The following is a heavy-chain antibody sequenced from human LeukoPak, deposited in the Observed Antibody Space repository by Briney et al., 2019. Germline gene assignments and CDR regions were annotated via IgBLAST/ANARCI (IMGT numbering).Heavy chain of an antibody. V-gene: IGHV3-21*01. Sequence: SGGSLRLSCAASGITFSSYSMDWVRQAPGKGLEWVSSISSSSNYIYYADSVKGRFTISRDNAKNSLYLQMNSLRAEDTAVYYCSGYYGMDVWGKGTTVTVSS. CDR1: GITFSSYS. CDR3: SGYYGMDV. CDR2: ISSSSNYI. J-gene: IGHJ6*04.